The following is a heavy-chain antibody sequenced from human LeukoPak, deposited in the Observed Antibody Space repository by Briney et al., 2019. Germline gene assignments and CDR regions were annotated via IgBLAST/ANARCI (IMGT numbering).Heavy chain of an antibody. CDR3: ARLQHYYYGMDV. J-gene: IGHJ6*02. CDR2: IYYSGST. CDR1: GGSISSYY. Sequence: SETLSLTCTVSGGSISSYYWSWIRQPPGKGLEWIGYIYYSGSTNYNPSLKSRVTISVDTSKNQFSPKLSSVTAADTAVYYCARLQHYYYGMDVWGQGTTVTVSS. V-gene: IGHV4-59*08.